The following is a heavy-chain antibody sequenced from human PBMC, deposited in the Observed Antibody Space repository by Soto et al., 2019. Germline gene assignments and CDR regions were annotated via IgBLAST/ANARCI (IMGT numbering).Heavy chain of an antibody. Sequence: ASVKVSCKASGYTFTSYYMHWVRQAPGQGLEWMGIINPSGGSTSYAQKFQGRVTMTRDTSTSTVYMELSSLRSEDMAVYYCARDLNRGQRVDYWGQGTLVTVSS. D-gene: IGHD6-25*01. CDR3: ARDLNRGQRVDY. CDR2: INPSGGST. V-gene: IGHV1-46*03. J-gene: IGHJ4*02. CDR1: GYTFTSYY.